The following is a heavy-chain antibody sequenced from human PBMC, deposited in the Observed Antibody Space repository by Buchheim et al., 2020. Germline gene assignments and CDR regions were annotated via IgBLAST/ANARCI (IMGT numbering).Heavy chain of an antibody. CDR1: GFTFSNFA. CDR3: AKGGGSCCFDQ. V-gene: IGHV3-23*01. J-gene: IGHJ4*02. CDR2: TSGGGDST. Sequence: EVQLLESGGGLVQPGGSLRLSCAASGFTFSNFAMSWVRQAPGRGLEWVLSTSGGGDSTYYADFVMGRFTISRDNSKNHLFLQMSSLTAEDTAIYYCAKGGGSCCFDQWGQGTL. D-gene: IGHD2-15*01.